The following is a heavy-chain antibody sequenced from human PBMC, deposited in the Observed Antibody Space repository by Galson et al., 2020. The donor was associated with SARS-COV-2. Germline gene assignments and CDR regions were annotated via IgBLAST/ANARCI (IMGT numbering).Heavy chain of an antibody. D-gene: IGHD4-4*01. CDR1: GYTFTDYY. J-gene: IGHJ4*02. CDR2: INPNTGGT. CDR3: ARETEMATVNYFDY. Sequence: ASVKVSCKTSGYTFTDYYIHWVRQAPGQGLEWMGCINPNTGGTKYAQKFQGWVTMTRDTAIRTAYMALSRLKSDDTAVYYCARETEMATVNYFDYWGQGSRVTFSS. V-gene: IGHV1-2*04.